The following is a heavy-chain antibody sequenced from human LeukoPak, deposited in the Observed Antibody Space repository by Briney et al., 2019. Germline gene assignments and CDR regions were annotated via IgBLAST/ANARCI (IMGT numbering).Heavy chain of an antibody. J-gene: IGHJ4*02. CDR3: ARAPSDDWIFGVVTIAYYFDY. Sequence: GASVKVSCKASGYTFTSYDINWVRQATGQGLEWMGWMNPNSGNTGYAQKFQGRVTMTRNTSISTAYMELSSLRSEDTAVYYCARAPSDDWIFGVVTIAYYFDYWGQGTLVTVSS. V-gene: IGHV1-8*01. CDR2: MNPNSGNT. CDR1: GYTFTSYD. D-gene: IGHD3-3*01.